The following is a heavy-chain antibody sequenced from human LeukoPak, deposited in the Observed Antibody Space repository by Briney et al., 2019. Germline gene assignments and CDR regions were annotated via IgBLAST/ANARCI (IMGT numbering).Heavy chain of an antibody. CDR3: ARPYDTRGYFPDY. D-gene: IGHD3-22*01. CDR1: GFSFNTYA. Sequence: GGSLRLSCAASGFSFNTYAMHWFRQAPGKGLDWVAVISYDGSTKYYADSVKGRFTISRDNSQNTLYLQMNSLGAEDTAVYYCARPYDTRGYFPDYWGQGTLVTVSS. CDR2: ISYDGSTK. J-gene: IGHJ4*02. V-gene: IGHV3-30-3*01.